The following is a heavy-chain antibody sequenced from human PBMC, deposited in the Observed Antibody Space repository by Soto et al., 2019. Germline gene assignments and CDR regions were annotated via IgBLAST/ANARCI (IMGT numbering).Heavy chain of an antibody. CDR2: INQDGSRK. CDR3: ARGAYYDFWSGFQSWFDP. J-gene: IGHJ5*02. Sequence: GGSLRLSCAASGFTFSTYWMTWVRQAPWRGLEWVANINQDGSRKYYVDSVKGRFTISRDNAKNSLYLQMNSLRAEDTAVYYCARGAYYDFWSGFQSWFDPWGQGTLVTVSS. V-gene: IGHV3-7*01. CDR1: GFTFSTYW. D-gene: IGHD3-3*01.